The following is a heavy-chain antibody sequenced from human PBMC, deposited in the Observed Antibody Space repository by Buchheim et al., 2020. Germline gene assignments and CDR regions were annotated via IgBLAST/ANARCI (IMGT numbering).Heavy chain of an antibody. J-gene: IGHJ4*02. D-gene: IGHD2/OR15-2a*01. CDR1: GFTFSSYG. V-gene: IGHV3-33*01. Sequence: QVQLVESGGGVVQPGRSLRLSCAASGFTFSSYGMHWVRQAPGKGLEWVAVIWYDGSNKYYADSVKGRFTISRDNSKNTLYLQMNSLRDEDTAVYYCASLLRTDYWGQGTL. CDR3: ASLLRTDY. CDR2: IWYDGSNK.